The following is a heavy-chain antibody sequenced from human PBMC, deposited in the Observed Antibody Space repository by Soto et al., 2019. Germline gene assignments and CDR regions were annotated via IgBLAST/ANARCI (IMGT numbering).Heavy chain of an antibody. CDR1: GFTFSSDA. V-gene: IGHV3-23*01. CDR2: ISGSGGST. J-gene: IGHJ4*02. CDR3: ANRGGDDYVWGSYRYYFDY. Sequence: GGSLRLSCADSGFTFSSDAMSWVRQAPGKGLEWVSAISGSGGSTYYADSVKGRFTISRDNSKNTLYLQMNSLRAEDTAVYYCANRGGDDYVWGSYRYYFDYWGQGTLVTVSS. D-gene: IGHD3-16*02.